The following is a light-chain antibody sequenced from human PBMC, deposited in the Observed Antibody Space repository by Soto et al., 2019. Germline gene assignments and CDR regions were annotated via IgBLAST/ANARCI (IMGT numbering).Light chain of an antibody. Sequence: DIQMTQSPSTLSASVGDRVTITCRASQSISSGLAWYQQKPGKAPKLLIYQASSLESGVPSRFGGSGSGTEFTLTISSLQPDDVATYFCQQYDSYSPYTFGQGTKLEIK. CDR3: QQYDSYSPYT. J-gene: IGKJ2*01. CDR2: QAS. CDR1: QSISSG. V-gene: IGKV1-5*03.